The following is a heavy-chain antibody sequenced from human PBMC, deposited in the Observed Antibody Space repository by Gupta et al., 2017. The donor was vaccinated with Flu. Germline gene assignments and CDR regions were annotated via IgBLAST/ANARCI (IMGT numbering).Heavy chain of an antibody. D-gene: IGHD6-19*01. Sequence: QVQLVQSGAEVKKPGSSVKVSCKASGGTFSSYTISWVRQAPGQGLEWMGRIIPILGIANYAQKFQGRVTITADKSTSTAYMELSSLRSEDTAVYYCAGGGSGWKPGFDYWGQGTLVTVSS. CDR1: GGTFSSYT. J-gene: IGHJ4*02. CDR3: AGGGSGWKPGFDY. V-gene: IGHV1-69*02. CDR2: IIPILGIA.